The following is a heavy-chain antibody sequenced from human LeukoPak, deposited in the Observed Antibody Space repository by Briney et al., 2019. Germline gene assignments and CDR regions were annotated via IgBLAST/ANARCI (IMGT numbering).Heavy chain of an antibody. CDR1: GDSVSRKSAG. CDR3: ARGGLVRGSIDSLIAFDF. CDR2: IYYRSTWYS. V-gene: IGHV6-1*01. D-gene: IGHD3-10*01. Sequence: SQTLSLTCAISGDSVSRKSAGWNWIRQSPSRGLEWLGRIYYRSTWYSDFLTSRIAISPDTYKNQFSLHLDSVTPEDTAVYYCARGGLVRGSIDSLIAFDFWGQGTVVTVSS. J-gene: IGHJ3*01.